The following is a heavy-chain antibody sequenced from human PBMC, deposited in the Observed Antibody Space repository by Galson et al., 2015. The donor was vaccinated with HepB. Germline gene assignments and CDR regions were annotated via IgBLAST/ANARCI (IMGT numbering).Heavy chain of an antibody. D-gene: IGHD3-3*02. CDR1: GGSVSSGSYY. V-gene: IGHV4-61*01. CDR3: ARDLAWPGYYGMDV. J-gene: IGHJ6*02. Sequence: LSLTCTVSGGSVSSGSYYWSWIRQPPGKGLEWIGYIYYSGSTNYNPSLKSRVTISVDTSKNQFSLKLSSVTAADTAVYYCARDLAWPGYYGMDVWGQGTTVTVSS. CDR2: IYYSGST.